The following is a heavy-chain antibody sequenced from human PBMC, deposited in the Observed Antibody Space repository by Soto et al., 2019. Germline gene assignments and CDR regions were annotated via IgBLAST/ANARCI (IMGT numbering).Heavy chain of an antibody. CDR1: GYAFTTYA. Sequence: QVQLVQSGAEVKKPGASVKVSCMASGYAFTTYAIHWVRQAPGQRLEWMGWINIGNGHTKYSQKFQDRVTISRDTSASTVNMELTSLRSEDTAVYYCARVGCSYPTDYFDYWGQGTLVTVSS. CDR2: INIGNGHT. CDR3: ARVGCSYPTDYFDY. J-gene: IGHJ4*02. V-gene: IGHV1-3*04. D-gene: IGHD2-15*01.